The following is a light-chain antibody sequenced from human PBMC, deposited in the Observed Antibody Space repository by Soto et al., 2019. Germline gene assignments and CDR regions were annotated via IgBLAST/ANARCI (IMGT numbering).Light chain of an antibody. Sequence: EIVLTQSPATLSLSPGDRATLSCRASQSVSNNYLAWYQQKPGQAPRLLIYGASNRATGIPDRFSGSGSGTDFTLTISRLEPEDFAVYYCQQYNNWPLTFGGGTKVDIK. J-gene: IGKJ4*01. V-gene: IGKV3-20*01. CDR1: QSVSNNY. CDR3: QQYNNWPLT. CDR2: GAS.